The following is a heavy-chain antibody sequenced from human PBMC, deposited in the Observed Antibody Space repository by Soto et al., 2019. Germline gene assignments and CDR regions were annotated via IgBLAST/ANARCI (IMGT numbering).Heavy chain of an antibody. Sequence: QLLESGGGLVPPGGSLRLSCEASGFTFSNYAMSWVRQAPGKGLEWVAGISGSDGRTFHADPVKGRFTISRDNSRNTLYLQMSRLRAQDTAVYYCARDQDDYGDSVLGDSYYYHSYGLDVWGQGTTVTVSS. CDR2: ISGSDGRT. CDR3: ARDQDDYGDSVLGDSYYYHSYGLDV. D-gene: IGHD4-17*01. CDR1: GFTFSNYA. J-gene: IGHJ6*02. V-gene: IGHV3-23*01.